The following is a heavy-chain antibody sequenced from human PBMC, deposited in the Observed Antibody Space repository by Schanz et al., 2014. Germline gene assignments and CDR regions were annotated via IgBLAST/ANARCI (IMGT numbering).Heavy chain of an antibody. J-gene: IGHJ4*02. CDR2: ISYDGTNE. V-gene: IGHV3-30*18. D-gene: IGHD5-18*01. CDR1: GFTFSQYG. CDR3: AKDRGDGYSNGILQH. Sequence: QVFLAESGGGVVQPGRSLRLSCAASGFTFSQYGMHWVRQAPGKGLEWVAVISYDGTNEYYAESVKGRFTISRDNAKNTFYLHMNSLRNEDTAVYFCAKDRGDGYSNGILQHWGLGTLVTVSS.